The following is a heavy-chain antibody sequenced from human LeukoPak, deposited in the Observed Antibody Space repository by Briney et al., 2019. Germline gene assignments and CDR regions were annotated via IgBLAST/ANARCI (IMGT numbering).Heavy chain of an antibody. J-gene: IGHJ5*02. CDR1: GYTFTSYY. D-gene: IGHD6-19*01. Sequence: ASVKVSCKASGYTFTSYYMHWVRQAPGQGLGWMGIINPSGGSTSYAQKFQGRVTMTRDTSTSTVYMELSSLRSEDTAVYYCARDGRVAGTGENWFDPWGQGTLVTVSS. CDR3: ARDGRVAGTGENWFDP. CDR2: INPSGGST. V-gene: IGHV1-46*01.